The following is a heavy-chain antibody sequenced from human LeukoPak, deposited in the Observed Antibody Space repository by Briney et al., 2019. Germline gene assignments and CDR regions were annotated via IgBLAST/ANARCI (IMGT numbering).Heavy chain of an antibody. D-gene: IGHD2-21*02. Sequence: PGGSLRLSCAASGFTFSSYSMNWVRQAPGKGLEWVSSISSSSSYIYYADSVKGRFTISRDNAKNSLYLQMNSLRAEDTAVYYCARVRGVVTAFLGMDVWGQGTTVTVSS. J-gene: IGHJ6*02. CDR3: ARVRGVVTAFLGMDV. CDR2: ISSSSSYI. V-gene: IGHV3-21*01. CDR1: GFTFSSYS.